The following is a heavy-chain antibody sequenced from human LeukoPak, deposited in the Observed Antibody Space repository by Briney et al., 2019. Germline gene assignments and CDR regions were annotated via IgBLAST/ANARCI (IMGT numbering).Heavy chain of an antibody. CDR3: ARDDHSGSYSDY. CDR2: IKQDGSEK. CDR1: GFTFRSYW. D-gene: IGHD1-26*01. Sequence: GGSLRLSCAASGFTFRSYWMSWVRQAPGKGLEWVANIKQDGSEKYYVDSVKGRFTISRDNAKNSLYLQMNSLRAEDTAVYYCARDDHSGSYSDYWGQGTLVTVSS. J-gene: IGHJ4*02. V-gene: IGHV3-7*01.